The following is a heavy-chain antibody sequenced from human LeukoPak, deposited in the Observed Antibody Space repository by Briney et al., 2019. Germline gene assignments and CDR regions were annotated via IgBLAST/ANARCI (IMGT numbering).Heavy chain of an antibody. CDR1: GFTFSSYE. V-gene: IGHV3-48*03. CDR2: ISTSSSYI. Sequence: GGSLRLSCAASGFTFSSYEMNWVRQAPGKGLEWVSYISTSSSYIYYADSVKGRFTISRDNAKKSLYLQMNSLRAEDTALYYCARAHGAGGLGYYYMDVWGKGTTVTISS. J-gene: IGHJ6*03. CDR3: ARAHGAGGLGYYYMDV. D-gene: IGHD6-19*01.